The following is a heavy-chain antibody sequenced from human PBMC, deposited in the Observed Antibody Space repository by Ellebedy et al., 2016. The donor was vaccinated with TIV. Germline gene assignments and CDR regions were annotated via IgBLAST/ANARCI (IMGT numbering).Heavy chain of an antibody. D-gene: IGHD3-16*01. J-gene: IGHJ6*02. Sequence: SVKVSCEASGGPFSSYAISWVRQAPGQGLEWMGRIIPILGIANYAQRFQGRVTITADKSTSTAYMELSSLRSEDTAVYYCARSHFGGSYGMDVWGQGTTVTVSS. V-gene: IGHV1-69*04. CDR3: ARSHFGGSYGMDV. CDR2: IIPILGIA. CDR1: GGPFSSYA.